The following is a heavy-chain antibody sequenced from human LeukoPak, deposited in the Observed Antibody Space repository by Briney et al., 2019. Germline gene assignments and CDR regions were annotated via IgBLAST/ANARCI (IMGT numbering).Heavy chain of an antibody. CDR2: ISWNSGSI. Sequence: GGSLRLSCAASGFTFDEYAMHWVRQAPGKGLEWVSGISWNSGSIGYADSVKGRFTISRDNAKNSLYLQMNSLRAEDTALYYCAKDGPDSSGWYYFDYWGQGTLVTVSS. CDR1: GFTFDEYA. CDR3: AKDGPDSSGWYYFDY. J-gene: IGHJ4*02. D-gene: IGHD6-19*01. V-gene: IGHV3-9*01.